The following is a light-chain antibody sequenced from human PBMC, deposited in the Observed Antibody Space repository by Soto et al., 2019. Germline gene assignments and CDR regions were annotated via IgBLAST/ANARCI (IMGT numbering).Light chain of an antibody. Sequence: DIVLTQSPGTLSLSPGERATLSCMATQSVSSDLAWYQHKPGQAPRLLIYGASTRATGIPVRYSGSGSGTEFTLTISSLQSEDFAVYYCQHYNNRPLTFGGGTKVDNK. CDR2: GAS. V-gene: IGKV3-15*01. CDR3: QHYNNRPLT. J-gene: IGKJ4*01. CDR1: QSVSSD.